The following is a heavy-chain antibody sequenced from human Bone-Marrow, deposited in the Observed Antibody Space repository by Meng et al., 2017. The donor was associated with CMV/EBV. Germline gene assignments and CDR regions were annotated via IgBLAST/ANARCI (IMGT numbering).Heavy chain of an antibody. V-gene: IGHV3-15*01. CDR2: IKSKTDGATT. J-gene: IGHJ6*02. Sequence: GESLKISCAASGFTFSKAWMTWVRQAPGKGLEWIGRIKSKTDGATTNYIAPVKGRFTISRDDSKNTLYLQMNSLETEDTAVYYCTTLYYDFWSSYLDYWGQGTTVTVSS. CDR3: TTLYYDFWSSYLDY. CDR1: GFTFSKAW. D-gene: IGHD3/OR15-3a*01.